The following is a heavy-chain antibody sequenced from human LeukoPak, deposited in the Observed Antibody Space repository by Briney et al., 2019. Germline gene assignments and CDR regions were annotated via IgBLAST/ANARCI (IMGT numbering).Heavy chain of an antibody. CDR1: GFTVSSNY. CDR2: IYSDGST. V-gene: IGHV3-66*01. D-gene: IGHD1-1*01. Sequence: GGSLRLSCAASGFTVSSNYMSWIRQAPGKGLEWVSIIYSDGSTYYADSVKGRFTISRDNSKNTLYLQMNSLRAEDTAVYYCAKDLGTSGTMVSDFWGQGTLVTVSS. J-gene: IGHJ4*02. CDR3: AKDLGTSGTMVSDF.